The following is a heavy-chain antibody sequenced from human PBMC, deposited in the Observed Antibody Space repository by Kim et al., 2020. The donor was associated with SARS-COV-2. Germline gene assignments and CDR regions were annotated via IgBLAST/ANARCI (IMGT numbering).Heavy chain of an antibody. CDR3: ARVRVWWLAQRDYYYYGMDV. V-gene: IGHV4-34*01. CDR1: GGSFSGYY. CDR2: INHSGST. D-gene: IGHD6-19*01. J-gene: IGHJ6*02. Sequence: SETLSLTCAVYGGSFSGYYWSWIRQPPGKGLEWIGEINHSGSTNYNPSLKSRVTISVDTSKNQFSLKLSSVTAADTAVYYCARVRVWWLAQRDYYYYGMDVWGQGTTVTVSS.